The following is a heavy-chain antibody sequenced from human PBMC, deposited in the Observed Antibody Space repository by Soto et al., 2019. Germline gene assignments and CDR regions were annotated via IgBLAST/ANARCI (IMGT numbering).Heavy chain of an antibody. Sequence: ASVKVSCKASGYTFTGYYMHWVRQAPGQGLEWMGWINPNSGGTNYAQKLQGWVTMTRDTSISTAYMELSRLRSDDTAVYYCARQGSGSGTGYYYYYYMDVWGKGTTVTVSS. CDR1: GYTFTGYY. CDR3: ARQGSGSGTGYYYYYYMDV. D-gene: IGHD6-19*01. V-gene: IGHV1-2*04. J-gene: IGHJ6*03. CDR2: INPNSGGT.